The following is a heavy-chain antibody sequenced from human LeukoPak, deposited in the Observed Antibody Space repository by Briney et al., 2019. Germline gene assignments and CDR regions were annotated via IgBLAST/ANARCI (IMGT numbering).Heavy chain of an antibody. Sequence: GGSLRLSCAASGFTFSSYSINWVRRAPGKGLEWVSSISSSSSYIYYADSVKGRFTISRDNAKNSLYLQMNSLRAEDTAVYYCAKAGIAVAPDAFDIWGQGTMVTVSS. J-gene: IGHJ3*02. CDR1: GFTFSSYS. D-gene: IGHD6-19*01. CDR3: AKAGIAVAPDAFDI. V-gene: IGHV3-21*01. CDR2: ISSSSSYI.